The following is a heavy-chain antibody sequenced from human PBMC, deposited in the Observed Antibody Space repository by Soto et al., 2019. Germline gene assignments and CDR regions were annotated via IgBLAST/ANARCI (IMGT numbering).Heavy chain of an antibody. D-gene: IGHD3-22*01. J-gene: IGHJ4*02. CDR2: IYPGDSDT. V-gene: IGHV5-51*01. CDR1: GYNFTSYW. CDR3: ARQVRSGDYPQDHFDF. Sequence: PGESLKISCKGSGYNFTSYWIGWVRQMPGKGLEWMGIIYPGDSDTRYSPSFQGEVTISADKSISTAYLQWSSLKASDTAMYYCARQVRSGDYPQDHFDFWGQGSL.